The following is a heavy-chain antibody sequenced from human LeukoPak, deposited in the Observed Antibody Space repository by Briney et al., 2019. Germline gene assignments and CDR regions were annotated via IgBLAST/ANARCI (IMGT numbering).Heavy chain of an antibody. J-gene: IGHJ4*02. D-gene: IGHD2-2*01. CDR2: IKEDGSET. Sequence: PGGSLRLSCAASGFTFSGDWLTWVRQAPGRGLEWVANIKEDGSETNYLDSVKGRFTISRDDAKNSLYLQMNSLRAEDTAVYFCARHNRAGCYAGFDTWGQGTLVTVSS. V-gene: IGHV3-7*03. CDR1: GFTFSGDW. CDR3: ARHNRAGCYAGFDT.